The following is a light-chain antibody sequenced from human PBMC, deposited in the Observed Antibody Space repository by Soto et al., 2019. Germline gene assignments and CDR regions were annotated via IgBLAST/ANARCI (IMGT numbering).Light chain of an antibody. Sequence: EIVLTQSPGTLSLSPWERATLSCRASQSVSSSYLAWYQQKPGQAPRLLIYGASTLQSGVPSRFSGSGSGTDFTLTISCLQSEDFATYYCQQYYSYPFTFGQGTRLEIK. CDR2: GAS. J-gene: IGKJ5*01. CDR3: QQYYSYPFT. CDR1: QSVSSSY. V-gene: IGKV3-20*01.